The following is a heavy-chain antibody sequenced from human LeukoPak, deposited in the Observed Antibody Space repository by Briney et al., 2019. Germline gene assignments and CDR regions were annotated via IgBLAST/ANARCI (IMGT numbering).Heavy chain of an antibody. CDR3: AREASGYYRDF. CDR1: GFTLSNYG. D-gene: IGHD3-3*01. Sequence: PGGSLRHSCATSGFTLSNYGIHWVRQAPGKGLEWVTVIWYDGSKTLYADSVKGRFTISRDDSKNTLYLQMNSLRAEDTAVYYCAREASGYYRDFWGQGTLVTVSS. J-gene: IGHJ4*02. V-gene: IGHV3-33*01. CDR2: IWYDGSKT.